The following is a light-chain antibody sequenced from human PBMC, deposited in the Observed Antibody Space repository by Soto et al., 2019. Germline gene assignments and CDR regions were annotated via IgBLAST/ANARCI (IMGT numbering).Light chain of an antibody. J-gene: IGKJ5*01. V-gene: IGKV3-11*01. Sequence: EIVLTQFPATLILFPGETATLSCRASQTVGTYLAWYQQKPGQAPRLLISDASNRATGVPTRFSGSGSGTDFTLTISSLEPEDFAVYFCQQRNNWPRITFGQGTRLEIK. CDR1: QTVGTY. CDR2: DAS. CDR3: QQRNNWPRIT.